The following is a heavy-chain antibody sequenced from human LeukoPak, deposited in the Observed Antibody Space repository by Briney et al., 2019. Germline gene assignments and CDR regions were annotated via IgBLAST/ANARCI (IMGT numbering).Heavy chain of an antibody. CDR1: GFTFSSYA. V-gene: IGHV3-30-3*01. D-gene: IGHD6-13*01. Sequence: GGSLRLSCAASGFTFSSYAMHWVRQAPGKGLEWVAVISYDGSNKYYADSVKGRFTISRDNSKNTLYLQMNSLRAEDTAVYYCARGDHSSTFDYWGQGTLVTVSS. CDR2: ISYDGSNK. CDR3: ARGDHSSTFDY. J-gene: IGHJ4*02.